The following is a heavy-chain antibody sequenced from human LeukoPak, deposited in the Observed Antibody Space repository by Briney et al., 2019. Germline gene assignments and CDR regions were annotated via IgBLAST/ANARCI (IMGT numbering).Heavy chain of an antibody. CDR2: ISGSGGRA. Sequence: GRSLRLSCGASGFTFSTYAMSWVRRAPGKGLKWVSGISGSGGRAYYADSVKGRFTISRDNSKNTLYLQMNSLRAGDTAIYYCAKWVSFPVGFDYWGQGTLVTVSS. J-gene: IGHJ4*02. V-gene: IGHV3-23*01. CDR3: AKWVSFPVGFDY. CDR1: GFTFSTYA. D-gene: IGHD2-15*01.